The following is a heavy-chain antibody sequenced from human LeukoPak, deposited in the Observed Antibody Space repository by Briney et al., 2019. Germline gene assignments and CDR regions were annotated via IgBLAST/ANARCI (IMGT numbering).Heavy chain of an antibody. J-gene: IGHJ4*02. CDR2: IYTSGST. V-gene: IGHV4-61*02. CDR1: GGSISSGSYY. D-gene: IGHD2-2*01. CDR3: AREVVSAAKYDY. Sequence: SETLSLTCTVSGGSISSGSYYWSWIRQPAGKGLEWIGRIYTSGSTNYNPSLKSRVTISVDTSKNQFSLKLSSVAAADTAVYYCAREVVSAAKYDYWGQGTLVTVSS.